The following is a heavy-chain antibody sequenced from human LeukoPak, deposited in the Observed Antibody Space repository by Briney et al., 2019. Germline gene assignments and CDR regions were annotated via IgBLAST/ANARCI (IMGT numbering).Heavy chain of an antibody. Sequence: GGSLRLSCAGSGFTFSSYSMNWVRQAPGKGLEWVASISSSSTYIYYADSAKGRSTISRDNAKKSLDLQLNSLRAEDTAVYYCARAITAAQYFFDYWGQGTQVTVSS. J-gene: IGHJ4*02. CDR3: ARAITAAQYFFDY. V-gene: IGHV3-21*01. CDR2: ISSSSTYI. D-gene: IGHD1-20*01. CDR1: GFTFSSYS.